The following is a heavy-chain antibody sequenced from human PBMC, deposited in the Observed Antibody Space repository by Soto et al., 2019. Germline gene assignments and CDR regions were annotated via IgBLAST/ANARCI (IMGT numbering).Heavy chain of an antibody. D-gene: IGHD3-10*01. V-gene: IGHV3-30*18. J-gene: IGHJ4*02. CDR2: ISYDGSNK. Sequence: QVQLVESGGGVVQPGRSLRLSCAASGFTFSSYGMHWVRQAPGKGLEWVAVISYDGSNKYYADSVKGRFTISRDKSKNTLYLQMNSLRAEVTVVYYCAKSSGGYAFDYWGQGTLVTVSS. CDR1: GFTFSSYG. CDR3: AKSSGGYAFDY.